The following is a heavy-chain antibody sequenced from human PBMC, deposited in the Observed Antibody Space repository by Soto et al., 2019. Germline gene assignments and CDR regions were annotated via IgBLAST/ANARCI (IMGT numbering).Heavy chain of an antibody. CDR3: AKDALPYNGEWDWFDP. V-gene: IGHV3-23*01. CDR2: IGGGGADT. J-gene: IGHJ5*02. CDR1: GFTFSVYA. Sequence: DVQLLESGGGLVQPGGSLRLYCAATGFTFSVYAMSWVRQAPGKGLEWVSAIGGGGADTYYAASVKGRFTISRDNSKNTLYLQMNSLRAEDTAVYYCAKDALPYNGEWDWFDPCGQGTLVTVSS. D-gene: IGHD3-10*01.